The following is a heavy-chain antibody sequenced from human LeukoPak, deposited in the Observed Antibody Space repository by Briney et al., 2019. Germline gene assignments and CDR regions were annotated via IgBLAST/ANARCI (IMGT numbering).Heavy chain of an antibody. CDR1: GFTDRSNY. CDR3: ARDRPGSY. CDR2: ISSSSSTI. Sequence: GGALRLSCATSGFTDRSNYMNWVRQAPGKGLEWVSYISSSSSTIYYADSVKGRFTISRDNAKDSLYLQMNSLRAEDTAVYYCARDRPGSYWGQGTLVTVSS. D-gene: IGHD1-26*01. J-gene: IGHJ4*02. V-gene: IGHV3-48*04.